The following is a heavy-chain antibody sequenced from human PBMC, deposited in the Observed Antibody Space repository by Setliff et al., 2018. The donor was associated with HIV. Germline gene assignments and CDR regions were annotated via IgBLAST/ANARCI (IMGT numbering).Heavy chain of an antibody. CDR3: VTSSSWSSRLNF. V-gene: IGHV4-34*01. D-gene: IGHD2-2*01. CDR2: TSHSGKT. Sequence: SETLSLTCAVYGGPLSGHYWSWIRQPPGQGLEWIGETSHSGKTNYNPSFKSRVTISVDTSKNQFSLKLTSVTAADTAGYYCVTSSSWSSRLNFWGPGRLVTVSS. J-gene: IGHJ4*02. CDR1: GGPLSGHY.